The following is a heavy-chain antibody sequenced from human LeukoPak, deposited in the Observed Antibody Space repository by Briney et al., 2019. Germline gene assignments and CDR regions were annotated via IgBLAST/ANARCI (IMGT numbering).Heavy chain of an antibody. D-gene: IGHD3-9*01. CDR3: ARDSHWLIDY. V-gene: IGHV4-61*02. J-gene: IGHJ4*02. Sequence: PSETLSLTCTVSGGSISSSSYYWRWLRQPAGKGLEWIGRIYTSGSTNYNPSLKSRVTMSVDTSKNQFSLKLSSVTAADTAVYYCARDSHWLIDYWGQGTLVTVSS. CDR1: GGSISSSSYY. CDR2: IYTSGST.